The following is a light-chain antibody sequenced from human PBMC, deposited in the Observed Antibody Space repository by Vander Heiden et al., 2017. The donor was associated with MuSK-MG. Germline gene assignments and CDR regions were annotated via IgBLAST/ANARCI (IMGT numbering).Light chain of an antibody. CDR2: AAS. Sequence: DIQMTQSPSSLSASVGDRVTITCRASQSISTYLNWYQEKPGKAPKLLISAASSLHSGVPLRFSGSGSGTDFTLTISRLQPEDFATYYCQQTDSSLLTFGGGTKVEIK. CDR1: QSISTY. V-gene: IGKV1-39*01. CDR3: QQTDSSLLT. J-gene: IGKJ4*01.